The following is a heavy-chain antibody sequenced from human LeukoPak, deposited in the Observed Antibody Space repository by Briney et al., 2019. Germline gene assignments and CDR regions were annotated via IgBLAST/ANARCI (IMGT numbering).Heavy chain of an antibody. Sequence: PSETLSLTCTVSGGSISSSSYYWGWIRQPPGKGLEWIGSIYYSGSTYYNPSLKSRVTISVDTSKNQFSLKLSSVTAADTAVYFCARQIIRGQYLVHFDYWSQGTLVTVSS. V-gene: IGHV4-39*01. J-gene: IGHJ4*02. D-gene: IGHD6-13*01. CDR2: IYYSGST. CDR3: ARQIIRGQYLVHFDY. CDR1: GGSISSSSYY.